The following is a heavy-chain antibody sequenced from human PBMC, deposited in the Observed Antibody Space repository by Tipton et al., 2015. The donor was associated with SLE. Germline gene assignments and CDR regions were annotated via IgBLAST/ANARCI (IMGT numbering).Heavy chain of an antibody. CDR2: INHSGST. J-gene: IGHJ4*02. D-gene: IGHD6-13*01. CDR3: ARLYSSSWSRPFDY. V-gene: IGHV4-34*01. Sequence: GLVKPSETLSLTCAVYGGSFSGYYWSWIRQPPGKGLEWIGEINHSGSTNYNPSLKSRVTISVDTSKNQFSLKLSSVTAADTAVYYCARLYSSSWSRPFDYWGQGTLVTVSS. CDR1: GGSFSGYY.